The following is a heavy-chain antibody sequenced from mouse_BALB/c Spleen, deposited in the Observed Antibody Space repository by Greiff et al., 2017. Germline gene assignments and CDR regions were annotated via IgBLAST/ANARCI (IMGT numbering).Heavy chain of an antibody. CDR1: GYTFTSYW. J-gene: IGHJ4*01. CDR3: ARSRDSRFHYYAMDY. Sequence: QVQLQQSGAELAKPGASVKMSCKASGYTFTSYWMHWVKQRPGQGLEWIGYINPSTGYTEYNQKFKDKATLTADKSSSTAYMQLSSLTSEDSAVYYCARSRDSRFHYYAMDYWGQGTSVTVSS. V-gene: IGHV1-7*01. CDR2: INPSTGYT.